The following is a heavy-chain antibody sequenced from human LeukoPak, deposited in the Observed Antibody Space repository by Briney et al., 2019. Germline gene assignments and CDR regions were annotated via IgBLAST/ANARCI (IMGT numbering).Heavy chain of an antibody. D-gene: IGHD1-20*01. V-gene: IGHV4-59*13. CDR3: ARDLGITGTDYYYYMDV. J-gene: IGHJ6*03. CDR2: IYYSGST. Sequence: SDTRSLTCTVSGGSISSYYWSWIRQPPGKGLEWIGYIYYSGSTNYNPSLKSRVTISVDTSKNQFSLKLSSVTAADTAVYYCARDLGITGTDYYYYMDVWGKGTTVTVSS. CDR1: GGSISSYY.